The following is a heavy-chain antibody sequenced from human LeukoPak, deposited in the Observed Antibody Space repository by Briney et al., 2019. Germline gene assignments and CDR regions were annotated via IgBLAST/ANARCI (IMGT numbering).Heavy chain of an antibody. D-gene: IGHD5-18*01. CDR1: GYNFTSYW. V-gene: IGHV5-51*01. J-gene: IGHJ4*02. CDR2: IYPGDSDT. CDR3: ARQSGYSYGYYVY. Sequence: PGESLKISCKGSGYNFTSYWIGWVRQMPGKGLEWMGIIYPGDSDTRYSPSFQGQVTFSADKSISTAYLQWSSLKASDTAMYCCARQSGYSYGYYVYWGRGTLVTVSS.